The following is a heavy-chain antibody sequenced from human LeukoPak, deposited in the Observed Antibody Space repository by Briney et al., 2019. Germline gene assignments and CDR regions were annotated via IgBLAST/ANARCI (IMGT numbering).Heavy chain of an antibody. D-gene: IGHD2-2*01. Sequence: AGGSLRLSCAASGFTFSSYAMSWVRQAPAKGLEWVSAISGSGGSTYYADSVKGRFTISRDNSKNTLYLQMNSLRAEDTAVYYCAKEACSSTSCDPFFDYWGQGALVTVSS. V-gene: IGHV3-23*01. CDR2: ISGSGGST. J-gene: IGHJ4*02. CDR3: AKEACSSTSCDPFFDY. CDR1: GFTFSSYA.